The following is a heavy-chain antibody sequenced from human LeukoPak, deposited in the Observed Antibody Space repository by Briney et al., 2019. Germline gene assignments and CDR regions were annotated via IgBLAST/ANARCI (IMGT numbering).Heavy chain of an antibody. V-gene: IGHV4-38-2*02. Sequence: PSETLSLTCTVSGYSIRSGFYWGWIRQPPGKGLEWIGNIYHSGITYYTPSLKSRVTISVDTSKNQFSLKLTSVTAADTAVYYCARQTGSGLFILPGGQGTLVTVSS. D-gene: IGHD3/OR15-3a*01. CDR3: ARQTGSGLFILP. J-gene: IGHJ4*02. CDR1: GYSIRSGFY. CDR2: IYHSGIT.